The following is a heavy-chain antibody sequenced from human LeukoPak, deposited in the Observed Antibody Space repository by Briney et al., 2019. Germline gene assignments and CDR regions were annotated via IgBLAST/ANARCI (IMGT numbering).Heavy chain of an antibody. V-gene: IGHV3-23*01. CDR1: GFTFSSYA. D-gene: IGHD5-24*01. CDR2: ISGSGGST. J-gene: IGHJ4*02. CDR3: AKDRRDGYNFPGSFDY. Sequence: GSLRLSCAASGFTFSSYAMSWVLQAPGKGLEWVSAISGSGGSTYYADSVKGRFTISRDNSKNTLYLQMNSLRAEDTAVYYCAKDRRDGYNFPGSFDYWGQGTLVTVSS.